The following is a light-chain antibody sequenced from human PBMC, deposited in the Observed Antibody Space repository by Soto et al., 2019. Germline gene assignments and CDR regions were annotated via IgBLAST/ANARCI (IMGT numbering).Light chain of an antibody. CDR1: QTVRSEY. V-gene: IGKV3-20*01. CDR3: QQYGSSPVT. CDR2: GAS. Sequence: EIVLTQSPGTLSLSPGERATLSCRASQTVRSEYLAWYQQKPGQAPRLFISGASSRATDIPDRFSGRGSGTDFTLTISRLEPEDFAVYYCQQYGSSPVTFGQGTRLEIK. J-gene: IGKJ5*01.